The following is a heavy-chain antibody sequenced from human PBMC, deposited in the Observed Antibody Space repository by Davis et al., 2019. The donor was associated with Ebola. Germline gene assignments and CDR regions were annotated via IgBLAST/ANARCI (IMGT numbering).Heavy chain of an antibody. CDR2: INHSGST. J-gene: IGHJ3*02. CDR1: GGSFSAYY. D-gene: IGHD3-10*01. V-gene: IGHV4-34*01. Sequence: SETLSLTCAVYGGSFSAYYWTWIRQPPGKGLEWIGEINHSGSTNYNPSLKSRVAISVDTSKNQFSLKLSSVTAADTAVYYCARRRGAVRAFDIWGQGTMVTVSS. CDR3: ARRRGAVRAFDI.